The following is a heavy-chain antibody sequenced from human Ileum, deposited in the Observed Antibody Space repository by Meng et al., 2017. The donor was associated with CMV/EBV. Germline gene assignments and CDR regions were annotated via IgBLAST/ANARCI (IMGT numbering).Heavy chain of an antibody. CDR2: INDDGSDK. CDR1: GLTISRFW. J-gene: IGHJ6*02. V-gene: IGHV3-7*03. CDR3: ADLGWALGVDV. Sequence: GGSLRLSCAASGLTISRFWMSWVRQAPGKGLEWVAGINDDGSDKYYADSVKGRFTISRDIAKNSLYLQMNSLKIEDTAVYYCADLGWALGVDVWGQGTTVTV. D-gene: IGHD2-15*01.